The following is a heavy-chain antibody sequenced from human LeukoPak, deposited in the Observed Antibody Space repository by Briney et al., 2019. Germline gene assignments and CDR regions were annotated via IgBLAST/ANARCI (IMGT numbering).Heavy chain of an antibody. CDR3: ARRAYCGGDCYYFDY. D-gene: IGHD2-21*02. V-gene: IGHV5-51*01. CDR2: IYPGDSDT. CDR1: GYSFTNNW. J-gene: IGHJ4*02. Sequence: GESLKISCKGSGYSFTNNWIGWVRQMPGKGLEWMGIIYPGDSDTRYSPSFQGQVIISADKSISTAYLQWSSLKASDTAMYYCARRAYCGGDCYYFDYWGQGTLVTVSS.